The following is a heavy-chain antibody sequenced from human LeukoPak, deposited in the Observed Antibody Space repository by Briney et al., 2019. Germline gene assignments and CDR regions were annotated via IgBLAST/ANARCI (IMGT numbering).Heavy chain of an antibody. CDR1: GFTFSDYY. D-gene: IGHD6-13*01. J-gene: IGHJ4*02. Sequence: PGGSLRLSCAASGFTFSDYYMSWMRQAPGKGLEWVSYISSSGSTIYYADSVKGRFTISRDNAKNSLYLQMNSLRAEDTAIYYCARDPSSNWKYYFDYWGQGTLVTVSS. CDR3: ARDPSSNWKYYFDY. CDR2: ISSSGSTI. V-gene: IGHV3-11*01.